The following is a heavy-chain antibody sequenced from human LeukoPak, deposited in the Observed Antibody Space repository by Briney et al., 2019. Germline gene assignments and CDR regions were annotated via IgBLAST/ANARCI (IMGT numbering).Heavy chain of an antibody. CDR3: AKSIAVAGFAGGRTFDY. J-gene: IGHJ4*02. CDR1: GFTFSSYG. Sequence: GGSLRLSCAASGFTFSSYGMHWVRQAPGKGLEWAAFIRYDESDKYYADSVKGRFTISRDNSKNTLYVQMHSLRAEDTAVYYCAKSIAVAGFAGGRTFDYWGQGILVTVSS. D-gene: IGHD6-19*01. CDR2: IRYDESDK. V-gene: IGHV3-30*02.